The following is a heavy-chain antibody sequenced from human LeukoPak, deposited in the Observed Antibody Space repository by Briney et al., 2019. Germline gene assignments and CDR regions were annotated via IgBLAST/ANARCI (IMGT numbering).Heavy chain of an antibody. CDR3: ARDRVLMVRGLVPAGY. V-gene: IGHV1-2*02. CDR2: INPNSGGT. D-gene: IGHD3-10*01. CDR1: GYTFTGYY. Sequence: RASVKVSCKASGYTFTGYYMHWVRQAPGQGLEWMGWINPNSGGTNYAQKFQGRVTMTRDTSISTAYMELSRLRSDDTAVYYCARDRVLMVRGLVPAGYWGQGTLVTVSS. J-gene: IGHJ4*02.